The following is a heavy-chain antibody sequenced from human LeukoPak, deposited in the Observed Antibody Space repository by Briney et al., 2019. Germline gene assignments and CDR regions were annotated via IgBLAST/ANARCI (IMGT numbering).Heavy chain of an antibody. CDR3: ARHYYDSSGYSVDP. J-gene: IGHJ5*02. Sequence: SETLSLTCAVFGGSFSDYFWSWIRQPPGKGLEWIGEIDHSGGTNYNPSLKSRVTISVDTSKNQFSLKVTSVTAADAAVYYCARHYYDSSGYSVDPWGQGTLVTVSS. CDR1: GGSFSDYF. D-gene: IGHD3-22*01. V-gene: IGHV4-34*01. CDR2: IDHSGGT.